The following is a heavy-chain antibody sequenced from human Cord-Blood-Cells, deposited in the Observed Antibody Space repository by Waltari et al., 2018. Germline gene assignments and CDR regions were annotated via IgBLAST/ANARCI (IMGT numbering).Heavy chain of an antibody. J-gene: IGHJ3*02. CDR3: AIDGSYYDAFYI. V-gene: IGHV1-8*01. Sequence: QVQLVQSGAEVKQPGASVKVSCKASGYTFTSYDINWVRQATGQALEWMGWMNPKSGNTGYAQKFQGRVTMTRNTSISTAYMELSSLRSEDTAVYYCAIDGSYYDAFYIWGQGTMVTVSS. CDR2: MNPKSGNT. CDR1: GYTFTSYD. D-gene: IGHD1-26*01.